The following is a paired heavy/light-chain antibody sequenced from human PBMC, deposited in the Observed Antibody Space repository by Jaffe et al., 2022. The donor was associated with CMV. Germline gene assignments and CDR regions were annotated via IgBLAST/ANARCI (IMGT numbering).Light chain of an antibody. V-gene: IGKV1-12*01. CDR2: AAS. CDR1: QGIRNW. CDR3: LQVNTFPWT. Sequence: DVQMTQSPSSMSSSVGDRVIITCRASQGIRNWLVWYQQKPGKAPKLLIYAASTLQSGVPSRFSGSGTGTEFTLTISSLQPEDVATYYCLQVNTFPWTFGQGTKV. J-gene: IGKJ1*01.
Heavy chain of an antibody. CDR2: IKSKTDGETA. CDR3: ITDPPPGNTWYS. CDR1: GFTFNKAW. D-gene: IGHD2-15*01. Sequence: EVQLVESGGGLVKPGGSLRLSCAASGFTFNKAWMSWVRQAPGKGPEWVGRIKSKTDGETADYTAPVKGRFSISRDDSRRVLYLQMNSLKMEDTAVYYCITDPPPGNTWYSWGQGTLVTVSS. V-gene: IGHV3-15*01. J-gene: IGHJ4*02.